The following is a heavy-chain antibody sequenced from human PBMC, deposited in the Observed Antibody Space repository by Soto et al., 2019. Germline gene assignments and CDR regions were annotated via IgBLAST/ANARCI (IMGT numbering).Heavy chain of an antibody. CDR1: GFTFSSYS. Sequence: EVQLVESGGGLVQPGGSLRLSCAASGFTFSSYSMNWVRQAPGKGLEWVSYISSSSSTIYYADSVKGRFTISRDNAKNSLYLQMNSLRAEDTAVYYCARDECSGGSCYHEHAFDIWGQGTMVTVSS. V-gene: IGHV3-48*01. CDR2: ISSSSSTI. J-gene: IGHJ3*02. D-gene: IGHD2-15*01. CDR3: ARDECSGGSCYHEHAFDI.